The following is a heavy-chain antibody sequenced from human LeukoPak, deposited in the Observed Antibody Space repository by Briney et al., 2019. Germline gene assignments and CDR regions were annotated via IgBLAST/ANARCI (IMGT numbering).Heavy chain of an antibody. J-gene: IGHJ4*02. D-gene: IGHD3-3*01. CDR1: GGSFSGYY. CDR2: INHSGST. Sequence: TSETLSLTCAVYGGSFSGYYWSWIRQPPGKGLEWIGEINHSGSTNYNPSLKSRVTISVDTSKNQFSLKLSSVTAADTAVYYCARGPGGGITIFGVVIKSQEQFDYWGQGTLVTVSS. V-gene: IGHV4-34*01. CDR3: ARGPGGGITIFGVVIKSQEQFDY.